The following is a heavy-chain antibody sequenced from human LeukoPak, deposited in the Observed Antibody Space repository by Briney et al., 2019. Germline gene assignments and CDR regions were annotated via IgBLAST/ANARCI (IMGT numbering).Heavy chain of an antibody. V-gene: IGHV4-34*01. CDR3: ARPSVNWGFWRGPFEY. D-gene: IGHD7-27*01. CDR1: GGSFSGYY. Sequence: SETLSLTCAVYGGSFSGYYWSWIRQPPGKGLEWIGEINHSGSTNYNPSLKSRVTISVDTSKNQFSLKLSSVTAADTAVYYCARPSVNWGFWRGPFEYWGQGTLVTVSS. J-gene: IGHJ4*02. CDR2: INHSGST.